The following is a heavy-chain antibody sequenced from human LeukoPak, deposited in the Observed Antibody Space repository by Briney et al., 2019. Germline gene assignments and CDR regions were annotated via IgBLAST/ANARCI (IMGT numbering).Heavy chain of an antibody. Sequence: SETLSLTCTVSGYSISSGYYWGWIRQPPGKGLEWIGSIYHSGSTYYNPSPKSRVTISVDTSKNQFSLKLSSVTAADTAVYYCARVSFGLRYFDYWGQGTLVTVSS. CDR3: ARVSFGLRYFDY. CDR2: IYHSGST. J-gene: IGHJ4*02. CDR1: GYSISSGYY. V-gene: IGHV4-38-2*02. D-gene: IGHD3-9*01.